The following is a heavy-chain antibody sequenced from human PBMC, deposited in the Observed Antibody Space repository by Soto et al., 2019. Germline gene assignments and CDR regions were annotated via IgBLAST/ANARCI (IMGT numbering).Heavy chain of an antibody. Sequence: SETLSLTCTVSGGSISSDGFYWSWIRLHPGKGLEWIGYIFYSGTIYYNPSLKSRVTISVDSSKKQFSLRLTSVTAAETAVYYCTREGRINKSDLESWGPGPLVT. J-gene: IGHJ4*02. CDR1: GGSISSDGFY. V-gene: IGHV4-31*02. CDR2: IFYSGTI. CDR3: TREGRINKSDLES.